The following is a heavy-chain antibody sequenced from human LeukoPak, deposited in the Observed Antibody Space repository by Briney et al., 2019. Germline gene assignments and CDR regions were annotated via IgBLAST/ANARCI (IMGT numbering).Heavy chain of an antibody. CDR3: TRDFQYYDSSGYPRFQH. J-gene: IGHJ1*01. Sequence: GGSLRLSCTASGFTFGDYAMSWFRQAPGKGLEWVGFIRSKAYGGTTEYAASVKGRFTISRDDSKSIAYLQMNSLKTEDTAVYYCTRDFQYYDSSGYPRFQHWGQGTLVTVPS. V-gene: IGHV3-49*03. CDR1: GFTFGDYA. D-gene: IGHD3-22*01. CDR2: IRSKAYGGTT.